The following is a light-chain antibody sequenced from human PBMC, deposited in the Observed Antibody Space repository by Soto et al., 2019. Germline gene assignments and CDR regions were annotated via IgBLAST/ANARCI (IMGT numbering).Light chain of an antibody. CDR1: DSNIGRNV. CDR3: AASVDSLSGHCV. Sequence: SALTQPPSASGTPRQRVTISCSGSDSNIGRNVVYWYQQLPGTAPKLLVYRSDQRPSGVPDRFSCSKSDTSASLAISGLRFDEKANYDCAASVDSLSGHCVFEPGTKV. CDR2: RSD. V-gene: IGLV1-47*01. J-gene: IGLJ1*01.